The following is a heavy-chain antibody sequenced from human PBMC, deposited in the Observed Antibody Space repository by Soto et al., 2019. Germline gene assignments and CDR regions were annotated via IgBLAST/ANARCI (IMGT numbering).Heavy chain of an antibody. Sequence: LRLSCAASGFTFSSYGMHWVRQAPGKGLEWVAVISYDGSNKYYADSVKGRFTISRDNAENTLSLQMNSLRAEDKAVYYCAKVALRPYNTGCTEIDYWGHGTLVTTSS. J-gene: IGHJ4*01. V-gene: IGHV3-30*18. CDR3: AKVALRPYNTGCTEIDY. D-gene: IGHD6-19*01. CDR1: GFTFSSYG. CDR2: ISYDGSNK.